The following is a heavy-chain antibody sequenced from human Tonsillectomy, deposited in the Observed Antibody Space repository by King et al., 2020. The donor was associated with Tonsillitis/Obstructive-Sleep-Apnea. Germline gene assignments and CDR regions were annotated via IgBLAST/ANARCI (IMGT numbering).Heavy chain of an antibody. V-gene: IGHV3-23*04. D-gene: IGHD3-10*01. CDR2: ISGNGRNT. J-gene: IGHJ2*01. Sequence: VQLVESGEGLIQPGGSLRLSCVASGFTFSSYAMSWVRQAPGKGLEWVSVISGNGRNTYYTDSVKGQFTISRDNSKSTLFLQTNSLRTEDTAVYYCARTLGSYWYFDLWGRGTLVTVSS. CDR3: ARTLGSYWYFDL. CDR1: GFTFSSYA.